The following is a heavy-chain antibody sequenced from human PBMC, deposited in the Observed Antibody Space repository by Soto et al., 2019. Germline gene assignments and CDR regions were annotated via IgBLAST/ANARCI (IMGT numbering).Heavy chain of an antibody. V-gene: IGHV3-30-3*01. D-gene: IGHD2-15*01. CDR3: TTLGYLNFDY. CDR2: ISDDGNTR. CDR1: RLPLNLYS. J-gene: IGHJ4*02. Sequence: QVHLVESGGGVVQRGRSQRLPCAASRLPLNLYSIYCVRRAPGKGLEWVAVISDDGNTRYYTDSVKGRFTISRDNSKNTLYLHMNSLSAEDTAVYYCTTLGYLNFDYWDQGTLVTVSS.